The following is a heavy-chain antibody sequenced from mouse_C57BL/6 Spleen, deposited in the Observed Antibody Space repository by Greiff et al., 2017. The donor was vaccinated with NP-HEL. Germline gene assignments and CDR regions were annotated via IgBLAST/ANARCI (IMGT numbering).Heavy chain of an antibody. J-gene: IGHJ4*01. CDR1: GYAFSSYW. Sequence: VQLQQSGAELVKPGASVKISCKASGYAFSSYWMNWVKQRPGKGLEWIGQIYPGAGDTNYNGKFKGKATLTADKSSSTAYMQLSSLTSEDSAVYFCARGWDYDYPYLYAMDYWGQGTSVTVSS. V-gene: IGHV1-80*01. CDR3: ARGWDYDYPYLYAMDY. CDR2: IYPGAGDT. D-gene: IGHD2-4*01.